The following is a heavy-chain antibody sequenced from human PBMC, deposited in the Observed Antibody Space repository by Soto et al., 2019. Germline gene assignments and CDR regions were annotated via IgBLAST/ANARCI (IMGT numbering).Heavy chain of an antibody. V-gene: IGHV3-33*01. D-gene: IGHD3-22*01. CDR1: GFTFSSYG. J-gene: IGHJ6*02. CDR3: ASLYDSSGYYGMDV. CDR2: IWYDGSNK. Sequence: PGGSLRLSCAASGFTFSSYGMHWVRQAPGKGLEWVAVIWYDGSNKYYADSVKGRFTISRDNSKNTLYLQMNSLRAEDTAVYYCASLYDSSGYYGMDVWGQGTTVTVSS.